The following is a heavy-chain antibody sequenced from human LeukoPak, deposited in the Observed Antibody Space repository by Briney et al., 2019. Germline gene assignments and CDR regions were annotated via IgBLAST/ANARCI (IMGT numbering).Heavy chain of an antibody. D-gene: IGHD2-15*01. J-gene: IGHJ4*02. V-gene: IGHV6-1*01. CDR1: GDSVSSNTAA. CDR2: TYYRSKWYN. Sequence: SHTLSLTCAISGDSVSSNTAAWNWIRQSPSGGLEWLGRTYYRSKWYNDYAVSVKSRITINPDTSKNQFSLQLNSVTPEDTAVYFCARDGWPAFDYWGQGTLVTVSS. CDR3: ARDGWPAFDY.